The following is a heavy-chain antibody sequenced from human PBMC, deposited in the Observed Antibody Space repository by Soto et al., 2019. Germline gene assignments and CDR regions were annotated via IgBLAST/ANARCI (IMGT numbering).Heavy chain of an antibody. J-gene: IGHJ4*02. CDR3: ARVRVEFCSSTSCSYGEDY. CDR2: ISAYNGNT. CDR1: DYTFTSYG. V-gene: IGHV1-18*01. D-gene: IGHD2-2*01. Sequence: GASVKVSCKASDYTFTSYGMSGVRQAPGQGLEWMGWISAYNGNTNYAQKLQGRVTMTTDTSTSTAYMELRSLRSDDTAVYYCARVRVEFCSSTSCSYGEDYWGQGTLVTVSS.